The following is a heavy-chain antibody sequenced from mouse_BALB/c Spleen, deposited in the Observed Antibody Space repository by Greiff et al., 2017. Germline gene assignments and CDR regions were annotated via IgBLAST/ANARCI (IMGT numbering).Heavy chain of an antibody. CDR3: GAGRPRSMDY. Sequence: VQLQQPGAELVRPGASVKLSCKASGYTFTSYWMNWVKQRPEQGLEWIGRIDPYDSETHSNQKFKDKAILTVDKSSSTGYMQLSSLTSENSVVYYCGAGRPRSMDYWGQGTSVTVSS. CDR2: IDPYDSET. V-gene: IGHV1-74*01. J-gene: IGHJ4*01. D-gene: IGHD2-12*01. CDR1: GYTFTSYW.